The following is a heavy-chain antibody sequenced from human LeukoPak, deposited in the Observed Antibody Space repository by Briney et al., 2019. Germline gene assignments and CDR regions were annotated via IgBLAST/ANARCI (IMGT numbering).Heavy chain of an antibody. V-gene: IGHV3-21*01. Sequence: GGSLRLSCAASGFSFRTYSMNWVRQAPGKGLEWVSSISSSSTYIYYVDSVEGRFTISRDDAKNSLYLQMNSLRAEDTAVYYCVRVEMGAINAYFDYWGQGALVNVSS. CDR3: VRVEMGAINAYFDY. CDR1: GFSFRTYS. J-gene: IGHJ4*02. D-gene: IGHD1-26*01. CDR2: ISSSSTYI.